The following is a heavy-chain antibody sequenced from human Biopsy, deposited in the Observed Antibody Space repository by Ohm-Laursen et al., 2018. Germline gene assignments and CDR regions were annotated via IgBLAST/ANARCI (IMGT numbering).Heavy chain of an antibody. Sequence: TLSFTCTVSGGSFTGHYWSWIRQSPGRGLEWIAYIYYSGSTDYNPSLKSRVTISLDTSKNQFSLKLSSVTAADTAIYYCAREAIGVATAFDIWGQGTMVTVSS. CDR2: IYYSGST. CDR1: GGSFTGHY. CDR3: AREAIGVATAFDI. J-gene: IGHJ3*02. V-gene: IGHV4-59*11. D-gene: IGHD5-12*01.